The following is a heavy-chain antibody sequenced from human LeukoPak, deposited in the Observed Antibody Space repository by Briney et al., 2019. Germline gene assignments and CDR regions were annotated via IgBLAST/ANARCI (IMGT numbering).Heavy chain of an antibody. CDR2: IYYSGST. V-gene: IGHV4-39*01. CDR1: GGSISSSSYY. CDR3: ARQTTYYYGSGSDY. D-gene: IGHD3-10*01. Sequence: SETLTLTCTVSGGSISSSSYYWGWIRQPPGKGLDWIGSIYYSGSTYYNPSLKRRVTIPVDTSKNQFSLKLSSVTAAETAVYYCARQTTYYYGSGSDYWGQGTLVTVPS. J-gene: IGHJ4*02.